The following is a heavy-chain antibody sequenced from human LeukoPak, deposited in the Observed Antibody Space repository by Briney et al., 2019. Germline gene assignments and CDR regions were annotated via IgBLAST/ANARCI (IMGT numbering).Heavy chain of an antibody. V-gene: IGHV1-2*04. D-gene: IGHD3-9*01. CDR1: GYTFTGYY. Sequence: GASVKVSCKASGYTFTGYYMHWVRQAPGQGLEWMGWINPNSGGTNYAQKFQGWVTMTRDTSISTAYMELSRLRSDDTAVYYCAREGPASDIPYYYYGMDVWGQGTTVTVSS. CDR3: AREGPASDIPYYYYGMDV. J-gene: IGHJ6*02. CDR2: INPNSGGT.